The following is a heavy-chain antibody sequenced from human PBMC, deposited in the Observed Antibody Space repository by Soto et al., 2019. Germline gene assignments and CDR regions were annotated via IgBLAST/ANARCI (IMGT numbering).Heavy chain of an antibody. D-gene: IGHD6-13*01. J-gene: IGHJ3*02. CDR2: ISGDSVDI. Sequence: QVQLLESGGGLVKPGGSLRLSCAASGFSVSAYYMGWIRQPPGKGLEWISYISGDSVDINHADSVKGRLTISRDNAKNSLYLQMNSLRAEDTAVYFCATGQQVRMADIWGQGTMVTVSS. V-gene: IGHV3-11*03. CDR3: ATGQQVRMADI. CDR1: GFSVSAYY.